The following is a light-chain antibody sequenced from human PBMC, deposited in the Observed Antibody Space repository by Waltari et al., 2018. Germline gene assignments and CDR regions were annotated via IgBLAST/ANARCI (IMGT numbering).Light chain of an antibody. CDR2: TAS. CDR3: QQYNSDSHS. Sequence: DIQMTQSPSSLSASVGDKVTITCRARQSISTWLAWFQLKPGKAPKLLIYTASNLESGVPSRFSGSGSGTEFTLTISSLLPEDFATYYCQQYNSDSHSFGQGTRLEIK. J-gene: IGKJ2*01. CDR1: QSISTW. V-gene: IGKV1-5*03.